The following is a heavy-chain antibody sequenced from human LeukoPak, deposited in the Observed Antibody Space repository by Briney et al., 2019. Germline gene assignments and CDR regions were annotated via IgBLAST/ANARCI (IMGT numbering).Heavy chain of an antibody. J-gene: IGHJ5*02. D-gene: IGHD3-10*01. CDR2: INHSGST. V-gene: IGHV4-34*01. CDR1: GGSFSGYY. CDR3: ARASQGLWFRYWFDP. Sequence: PSETLSLTCAVYGGSFSGYYWSWIRQPPGKGLEWIGEINHSGSTNYNPSLKSRVTISEDTSKNQFSLKLSSVTAADTAVYYCARASQGLWFRYWFDPWGQGTLVTVSS.